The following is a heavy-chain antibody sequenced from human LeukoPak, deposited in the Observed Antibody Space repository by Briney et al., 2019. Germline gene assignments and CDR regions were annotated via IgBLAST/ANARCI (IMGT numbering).Heavy chain of an antibody. J-gene: IGHJ4*02. V-gene: IGHV4-59*08. CDR2: IYFSGGT. CDR1: GGSMSSYY. D-gene: IGHD5-24*01. Sequence: SETLSLTCTVSGGSMSSYYWSWIRQSPGKGLEGLEWIGYIYFSGGTSYNPSLKSRVTISVDTSKNEFSLKLSSVTAADTAVYYCARQGLQPYYFDYWGQGTLVTVSS. CDR3: ARQGLQPYYFDY.